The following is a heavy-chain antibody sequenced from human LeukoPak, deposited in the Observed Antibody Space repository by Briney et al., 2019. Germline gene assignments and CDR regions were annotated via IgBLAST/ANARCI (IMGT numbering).Heavy chain of an antibody. J-gene: IGHJ4*02. D-gene: IGHD6-19*01. CDR3: ASSVVAGY. Sequence: GGSLRLSCVASGFTFSGYWMHWVRQAPGKGLYWVANIKQDGSEKYYVDSVKGRFTISRDNAKNSLYLQMNSLRAEDTAVYYCASSVVAGYWGQGTLVTVSS. CDR2: IKQDGSEK. V-gene: IGHV3-7*01. CDR1: GFTFSGYW.